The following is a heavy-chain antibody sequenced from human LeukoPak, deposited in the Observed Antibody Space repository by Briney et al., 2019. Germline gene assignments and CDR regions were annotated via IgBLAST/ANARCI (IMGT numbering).Heavy chain of an antibody. CDR2: IKYDGNEM. CDR1: GFTFSIYW. J-gene: IGHJ4*02. CDR3: AKGSRTGSSWYLDYFDH. D-gene: IGHD6-13*01. Sequence: GSLRLSCTASGFTFSIYWMSWVRQAPGKGPEWVANIKYDGNEMYYVDSVKGRFSISRDNAKNSLYLQMNSLRAEDTAVYYCAKGSRTGSSWYLDYFDHWGQGTLVTVSS. V-gene: IGHV3-7*01.